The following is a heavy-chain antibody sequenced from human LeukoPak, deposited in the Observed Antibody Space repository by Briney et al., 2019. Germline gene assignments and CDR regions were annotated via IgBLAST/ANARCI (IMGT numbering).Heavy chain of an antibody. CDR2: ISGSGGST. CDR1: GFTLSSYA. D-gene: IGHD3-22*01. Sequence: GGSLRLSCAASGFTLSSYAMNWVRQAPGKGLEWVSAISGSGGSTYYADSVKGRFTISRDNSKNTLYLQMNSLRAEDTAVYYCAKADYYDSSGHFDYWGQGTLVTVSS. J-gene: IGHJ4*02. V-gene: IGHV3-23*01. CDR3: AKADYYDSSGHFDY.